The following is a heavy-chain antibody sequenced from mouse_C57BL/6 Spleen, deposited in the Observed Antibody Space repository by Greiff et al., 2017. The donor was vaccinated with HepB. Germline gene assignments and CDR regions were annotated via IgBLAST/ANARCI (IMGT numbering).Heavy chain of an antibody. CDR1: GYTFTDYN. CDR3: ARYRFYGNYGSAMDY. Sequence: VQLQQSGPELVKPGASVKIPCKASGYTFTDYNMDWVKQSHGKSLEWIGDINPNNGGTIYNQKFKGKATLTVDKSSSTAYMELRSLTSEDTAVYYCARYRFYGNYGSAMDYWGQGTSVTVSS. CDR2: INPNNGGT. J-gene: IGHJ4*01. V-gene: IGHV1-18*01. D-gene: IGHD2-1*01.